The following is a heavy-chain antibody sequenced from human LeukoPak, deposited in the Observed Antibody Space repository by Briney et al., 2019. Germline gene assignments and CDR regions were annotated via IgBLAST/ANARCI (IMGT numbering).Heavy chain of an antibody. CDR3: ASCHYDSSGPFDY. Sequence: PGGSLRLSCAASGFTFSSYAMSWVRQAPGKGLEWVSYISSSGSTIYYADSVKGRFTISRDNAKNSLYLQMNSLRAEDTAVYYCASCHYDSSGPFDYWGQGTLVTVSS. J-gene: IGHJ4*02. D-gene: IGHD3-22*01. V-gene: IGHV3-48*04. CDR1: GFTFSSYA. CDR2: ISSSGSTI.